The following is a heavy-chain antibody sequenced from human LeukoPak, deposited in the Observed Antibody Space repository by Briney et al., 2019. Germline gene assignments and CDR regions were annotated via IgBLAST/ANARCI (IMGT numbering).Heavy chain of an antibody. Sequence: PSGTLSLTCTVSGASISNYYWSWIRQPPGRGLEWIGYIYYSGSTNYNPSLKSRVTISVDTSKNQFSLKLNSVTAADTAVYYCARSRSRHSSSTRFDLWGRGTLVTVSS. CDR1: GASISNYY. D-gene: IGHD6-6*01. CDR3: ARSRSRHSSSTRFDL. J-gene: IGHJ2*01. CDR2: IYYSGST. V-gene: IGHV4-59*01.